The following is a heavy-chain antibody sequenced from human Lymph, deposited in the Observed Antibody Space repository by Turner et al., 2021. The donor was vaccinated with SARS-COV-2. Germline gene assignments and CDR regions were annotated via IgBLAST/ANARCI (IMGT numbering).Heavy chain of an antibody. D-gene: IGHD3-3*01. CDR1: GFHFSSYW. CDR3: ARVGVRFEWSDGYHYYYAMDV. CDR2: IKQDGSEK. Sequence: EVQLVESGGGLVQPGGSLRLSCAASGFHFSSYWMSWVRQAPGKGLEWVANIKQDGSEKYYVDSVKGRFTISRDNAKNSLYLQMNSLRADDTAVYFCARVGVRFEWSDGYHYYYAMDVWGQGTTVTVSS. V-gene: IGHV3-7*03. J-gene: IGHJ6*02.